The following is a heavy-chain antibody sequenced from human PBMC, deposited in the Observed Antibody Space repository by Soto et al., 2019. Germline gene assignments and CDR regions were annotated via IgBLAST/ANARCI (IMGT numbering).Heavy chain of an antibody. CDR2: IYHRGDT. J-gene: IGHJ5*02. CDR1: GGSITSDHYY. D-gene: IGHD6-13*01. CDR3: APYRAAAGAGFDP. Sequence: QVQLQESGPGLVKPSETLSLTCSVSGGSITSDHYYWNWIRQRPGKGLEWIGFIYHRGDTYYNPSLRSRVSMSVETSKNQFSLNLRSVTVADTAVYWCAPYRAAAGAGFDPWGQGTQVTVSS. V-gene: IGHV4-31*03.